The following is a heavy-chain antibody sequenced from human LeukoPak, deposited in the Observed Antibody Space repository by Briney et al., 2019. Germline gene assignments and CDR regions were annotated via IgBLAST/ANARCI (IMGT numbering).Heavy chain of an antibody. V-gene: IGHV3-53*01. Sequence: GGSLRLSCAASGFTVSNNYMSWVRQAPGKGLEWVSLIYSGGSTSYADSVKGRFTISRDNSKNTLYLQMNSLRAEDTAVYYCAKDDRCSGGSCYRPDYWGQGTLVTVSS. CDR3: AKDDRCSGGSCYRPDY. J-gene: IGHJ4*02. D-gene: IGHD2-15*01. CDR1: GFTVSNNY. CDR2: IYSGGST.